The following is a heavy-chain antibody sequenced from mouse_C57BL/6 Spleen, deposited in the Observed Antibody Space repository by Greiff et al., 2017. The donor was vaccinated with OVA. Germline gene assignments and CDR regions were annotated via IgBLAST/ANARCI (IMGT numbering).Heavy chain of an antibody. CDR1: GYTFTSYW. V-gene: IGHV1-50*01. Sequence: QVQLQQSGAELVKPGASVKLSCKASGYTFTSYWMQWVKQRPGQGLEWIGEIDPSDSYTNSNHKFKGKGTLTVDTSSSTAYMQLSSLTSEDSAVYYCARKFHNYYGSRRGYFDVWGTGTTVTVSS. CDR2: IDPSDSYT. J-gene: IGHJ1*03. CDR3: ARKFHNYYGSRRGYFDV. D-gene: IGHD1-1*01.